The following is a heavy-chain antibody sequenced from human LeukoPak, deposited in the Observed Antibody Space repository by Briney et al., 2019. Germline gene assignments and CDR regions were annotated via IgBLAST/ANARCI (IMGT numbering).Heavy chain of an antibody. J-gene: IGHJ3*02. CDR1: GFTFSSYA. D-gene: IGHD3-22*01. CDR2: ISYDGSNK. CDR3: ARARDYYDSSGYYYPGLVAFDI. Sequence: PGGSLRLSCAASGFTFSSYAMHWVRQAPGKGLEWVAVISYDGSNKYYADSVKGRFTISRDNSKNTLYLQMNSLRAEDTAVYYCARARDYYDSSGYYYPGLVAFDIWGQGTMVTVSS. V-gene: IGHV3-30-3*01.